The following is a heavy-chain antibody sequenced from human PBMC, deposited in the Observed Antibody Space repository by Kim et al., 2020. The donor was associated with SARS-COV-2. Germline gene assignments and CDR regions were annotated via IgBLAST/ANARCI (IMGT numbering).Heavy chain of an antibody. CDR1: GFSLSTSGVG. Sequence: SGPTLVNPTQTLTLTCTFSGFSLSTSGVGVGWIRQPPGKALEWLALIYWDDDKRYSPSLKSRLTITKDTSKNQVVLTMTNMDPVDTATYYCAHSLGITIFGVVIKARNWFDPWGQGTLVTVSS. CDR2: IYWDDDK. CDR3: AHSLGITIFGVVIKARNWFDP. V-gene: IGHV2-5*02. D-gene: IGHD3-3*01. J-gene: IGHJ5*02.